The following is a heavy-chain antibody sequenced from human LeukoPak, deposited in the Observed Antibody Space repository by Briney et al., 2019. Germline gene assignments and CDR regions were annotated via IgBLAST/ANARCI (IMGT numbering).Heavy chain of an antibody. CDR3: AEYAMPLHYYYYYMDV. J-gene: IGHJ6*03. CDR2: ISGSGGST. CDR1: GFTVSSYA. D-gene: IGHD2-2*01. V-gene: IGHV3-23*01. Sequence: GGALRLSCAASGFTVSSYAISWGRQAPGKGLEWVSAISGSGGSTYYADWVKGRFTISRHNSKNTPYLQMNSLSAEDTAVYYCAEYAMPLHYYYYYMDVWGKGTTVTVSS.